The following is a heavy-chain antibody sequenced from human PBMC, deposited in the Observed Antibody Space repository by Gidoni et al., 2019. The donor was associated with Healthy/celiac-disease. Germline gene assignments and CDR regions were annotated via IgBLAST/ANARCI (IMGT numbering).Heavy chain of an antibody. CDR1: GFTFSSYW. Sequence: EVQLVESGGGLVQPGGSLRLSCAASGFTFSSYWMSWVRQAPGKGLEWVANIKQDGSEKYYVDSVKGRFTISRDNAKNSLYLQMNSLRAEDTAVYYCARDSGSIAVAGSNDYWGQGTLVTVSS. V-gene: IGHV3-7*04. D-gene: IGHD6-19*01. CDR3: ARDSGSIAVAGSNDY. J-gene: IGHJ4*02. CDR2: IKQDGSEK.